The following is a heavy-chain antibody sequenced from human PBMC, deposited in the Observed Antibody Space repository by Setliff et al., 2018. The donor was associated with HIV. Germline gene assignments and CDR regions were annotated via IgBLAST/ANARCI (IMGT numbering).Heavy chain of an antibody. J-gene: IGHJ4*02. V-gene: IGHV4-59*01. CDR2: IYYSGST. D-gene: IGHD5-18*01. Sequence: SETLSLTCTVSGGSISSFYWTWIRQPPGKGLEWIGYIYYSGSTNYNSSLKSRLTISVDTSKNQVSLKLGSVTAADTAVYYCARAGSYGWDYWGQGTLVAVSS. CDR1: GGSISSFY. CDR3: ARAGSYGWDY.